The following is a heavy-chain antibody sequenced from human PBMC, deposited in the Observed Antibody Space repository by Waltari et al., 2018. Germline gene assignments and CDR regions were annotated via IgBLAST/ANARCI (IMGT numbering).Heavy chain of an antibody. D-gene: IGHD6-19*01. V-gene: IGHV4-34*01. Sequence: QVQLQQWGAGLLQPSETLSLTCAAYGGSFGGYYWSWIRQSPGKGLEWIGEINHSGSTNYNPSIKSRVTISVDTSKNQFSLKVSSVTAADTAVYYCARQFSSGWYSEYWGQGTLVTVSS. CDR2: INHSGST. J-gene: IGHJ4*02. CDR3: ARQFSSGWYSEY. CDR1: GGSFGGYY.